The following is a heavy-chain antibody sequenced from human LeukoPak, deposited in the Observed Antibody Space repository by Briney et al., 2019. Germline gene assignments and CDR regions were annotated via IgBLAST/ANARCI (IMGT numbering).Heavy chain of an antibody. V-gene: IGHV3-7*01. CDR1: GFTVSGDY. CDR3: ARAIVGATDYYYYYYMDV. Sequence: GSLRLSCAVSGFTVSGDYMSWVRQAPGKGLEWVANIKQDGSEKYYVDSVKGRFTISRDNAKNSLYLQMNSLRAEDTAVYYCARAIVGATDYYYYYYMDVWGKGTTVTVSS. CDR2: IKQDGSEK. D-gene: IGHD1-26*01. J-gene: IGHJ6*03.